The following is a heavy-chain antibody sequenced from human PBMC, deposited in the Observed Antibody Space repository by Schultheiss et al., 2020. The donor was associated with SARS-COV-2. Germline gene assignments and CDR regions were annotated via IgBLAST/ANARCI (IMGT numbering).Heavy chain of an antibody. V-gene: IGHV4-59*01. CDR3: ARVSGYSYGYPYYYYYGMDV. J-gene: IGHJ6*02. CDR2: IYYSGST. CDR1: GGSISSYY. Sequence: SETLSLTCTVSGGSISSYYWSWIRQPPGKGLEWIGYIYYSGSTNYNPSLKSRVTISVDTSKNQFSLKLRSVTAADTAVYYCARVSGYSYGYPYYYYYGMDVWGQGTTVTVSS. D-gene: IGHD5-18*01.